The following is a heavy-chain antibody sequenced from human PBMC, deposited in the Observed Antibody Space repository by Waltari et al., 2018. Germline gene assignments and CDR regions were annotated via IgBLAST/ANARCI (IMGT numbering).Heavy chain of an antibody. Sequence: EVQLVESGGGLVKPGGSLRLSCAASGFTFSSYSMNWVRQAPGKGLEWVSSISSRSSYIYYADSVKGRFTISRDNAKNSLYLQMNSLRAEDTAVYYCARDPYSYGYFDYWGQGTLVTVSS. D-gene: IGHD5-18*01. CDR3: ARDPYSYGYFDY. CDR1: GFTFSSYS. V-gene: IGHV3-21*01. CDR2: ISSRSSYI. J-gene: IGHJ4*02.